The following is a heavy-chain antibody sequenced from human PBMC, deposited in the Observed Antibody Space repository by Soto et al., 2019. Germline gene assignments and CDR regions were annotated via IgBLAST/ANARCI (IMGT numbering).Heavy chain of an antibody. CDR3: ARGPIAKEIGPFDY. Sequence: SQTLSLTCAVNGGSFSTHYWSWIRQPPGRGLEWVGEINHSGSTNYNPSLKSRVTMSVDTSKNQFSLKLSSVTAADTAVYYCARGPIAKEIGPFDYWGQGTLVTVSS. CDR2: INHSGST. V-gene: IGHV4-34*01. CDR1: GGSFSTHY. J-gene: IGHJ4*02.